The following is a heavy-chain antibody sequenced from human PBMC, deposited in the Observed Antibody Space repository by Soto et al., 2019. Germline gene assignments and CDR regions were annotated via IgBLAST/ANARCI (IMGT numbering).Heavy chain of an antibody. Sequence: QVQLVQSGAEVKKPGASVKVSCKASGYTFASYAIRWMRQAPGQGLEWLGWISAYNGNTNNAQKLQGRVTMTTDTSTSSAYMELRSMSSDDTAVYYCARDPPPPDYWGPGTLVTVSS. CDR3: ARDPPPPDY. J-gene: IGHJ4*02. CDR2: ISAYNGNT. CDR1: GYTFASYA. V-gene: IGHV1-18*01.